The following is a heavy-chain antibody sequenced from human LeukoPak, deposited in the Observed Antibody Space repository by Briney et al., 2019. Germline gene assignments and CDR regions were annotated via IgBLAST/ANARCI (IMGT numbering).Heavy chain of an antibody. Sequence: GGSLRLSCAASGFTFSSYGMHWVRQAPGKGLEWVAVISYDGSNKYYADSVKGRFTISRDNSKNTLYLQMNSLRAEDTAVYYCARSDYYGSGTISDYWGQGTLVTVSS. CDR3: ARSDYYGSGTISDY. D-gene: IGHD3-10*01. V-gene: IGHV3-30*19. J-gene: IGHJ4*02. CDR1: GFTFSSYG. CDR2: ISYDGSNK.